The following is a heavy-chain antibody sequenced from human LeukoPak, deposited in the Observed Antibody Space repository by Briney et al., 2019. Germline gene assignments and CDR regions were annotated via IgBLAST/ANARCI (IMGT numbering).Heavy chain of an antibody. CDR1: GGTFSSYA. V-gene: IGHV1-69*13. J-gene: IGHJ4*02. D-gene: IGHD4-17*01. Sequence: SVKVSCKASGGTFSSYAISWVRQAPGQGLEWMGGIIPIFGTANYAQKFQGRVTITADESTSTAYMELSSLRSEDTAVYYCARYGVLAPYLDYWGQGTLVTVSS. CDR3: ARYGVLAPYLDY. CDR2: IIPIFGTA.